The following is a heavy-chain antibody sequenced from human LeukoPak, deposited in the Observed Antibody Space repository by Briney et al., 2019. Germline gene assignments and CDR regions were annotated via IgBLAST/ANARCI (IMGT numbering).Heavy chain of an antibody. J-gene: IGHJ5*02. Sequence: GGSLRLSCAASGFTFSSYAMSWVRQAPGKGLEWVSAISGSGGSTYYADSVKGRFTISRDNSKTTLYLQMNSLRAEDTAVYYCAKDLVAMVRGVRPNWFDPWGQGTLVTVSS. CDR3: AKDLVAMVRGVRPNWFDP. CDR2: ISGSGGST. V-gene: IGHV3-23*01. CDR1: GFTFSSYA. D-gene: IGHD3-10*01.